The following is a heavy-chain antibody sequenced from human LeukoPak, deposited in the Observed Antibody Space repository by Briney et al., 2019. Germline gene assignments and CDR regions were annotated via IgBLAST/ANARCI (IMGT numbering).Heavy chain of an antibody. V-gene: IGHV3-33*01. D-gene: IGHD2-15*01. CDR3: ARGAYCSDDSCPGAFDI. CDR1: GFAFSTYA. CDR2: IWYDGSNK. Sequence: GGSLRLSCAASGFAFSTYAMYWVRQAPGKGPEWVTVIWYDGSNKYYADSVKGRFTISRDNSKNTLYLQMNSLRAEDTAVYYCARGAYCSDDSCPGAFDIWGQGTMVTLSS. J-gene: IGHJ3*02.